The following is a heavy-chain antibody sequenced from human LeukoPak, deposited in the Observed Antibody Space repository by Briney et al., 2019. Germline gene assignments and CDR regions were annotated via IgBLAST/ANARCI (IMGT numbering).Heavy chain of an antibody. CDR3: ARGWPYYLDY. V-gene: IGHV3-53*01. CDR2: IYSGGTT. J-gene: IGHJ4*02. Sequence: GGSLRLSCAVSGFTVSTNYMSWVRQAPEKGLEWVSIIYSGGTTHYADSVKGRFTISRDNSKNTLDLQMNTLRAEDTAVYYCARGWPYYLDYWGQGTLVTVSS. CDR1: GFTVSTNY.